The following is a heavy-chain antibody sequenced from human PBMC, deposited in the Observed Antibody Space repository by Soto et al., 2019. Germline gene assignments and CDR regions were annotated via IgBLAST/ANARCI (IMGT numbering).Heavy chain of an antibody. CDR2: ISGIRDYI. V-gene: IGHV3-21*01. J-gene: IGHJ1*01. CDR1: GFTFSYYP. D-gene: IGHD3-10*01. Sequence: EVQLVESGGGLVNPGGSLRLSCAASGFTFSYYPLHWVRRAPGKGLEWVSSISGIRDYIRYADSVKGRFTISRDNAKTSLXLQMNSLTAXXXXXXXXXREGVHNYXXXXXXXWG. CDR3: XREGVHNYXXXXXXX.